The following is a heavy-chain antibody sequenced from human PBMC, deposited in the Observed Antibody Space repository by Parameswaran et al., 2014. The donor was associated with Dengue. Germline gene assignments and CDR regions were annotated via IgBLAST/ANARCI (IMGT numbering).Heavy chain of an antibody. CDR2: ISAYNGNT. J-gene: IGHJ4*02. V-gene: IGHV1-18*01. D-gene: IGHD4-17*01. Sequence: SWVRQAPGQGLEWMGWISAYNGNTNYAQKLQGRVTMTTDTSTSTAYMELRSLRSDDTAVYYCARCLDGDYPGGDYWGQGTLVTVSS. CDR3: ARCLDGDYPGGDY.